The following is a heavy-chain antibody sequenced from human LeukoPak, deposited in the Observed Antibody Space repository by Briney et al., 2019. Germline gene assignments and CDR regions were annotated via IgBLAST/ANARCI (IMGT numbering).Heavy chain of an antibody. CDR3: AREPGLYCSSTSCYRNAFDI. J-gene: IGHJ3*02. V-gene: IGHV4-59*12. CDR2: INYSGST. CDR1: GGSITNSY. Sequence: SETLSFTCTVSGGSITNSYWNWIRQSPGKGLEWIGYINYSGSTNYNPSLKSRVTISVDTSKNQFSLKLSSVTAADTAVYYCAREPGLYCSSTSCYRNAFDIWGQGTMVTVSS. D-gene: IGHD2-2*02.